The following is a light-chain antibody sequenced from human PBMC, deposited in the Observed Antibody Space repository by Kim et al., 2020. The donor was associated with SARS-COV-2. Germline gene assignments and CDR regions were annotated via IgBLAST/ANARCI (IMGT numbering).Light chain of an antibody. CDR2: GKN. CDR1: SLRSYY. V-gene: IGLV3-19*01. Sequence: SYELTQDPAVSVALGQTVRITCQGDSLRSYYASWYQQKPGQAPVLVIYGKNNRPSGIPDRFSGSSSGNTASLTITGAQAEDEADYYCNSRDSSGNNWVFG. J-gene: IGLJ3*02. CDR3: NSRDSSGNNWV.